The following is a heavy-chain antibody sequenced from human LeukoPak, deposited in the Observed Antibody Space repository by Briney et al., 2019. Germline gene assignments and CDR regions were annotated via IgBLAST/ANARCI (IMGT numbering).Heavy chain of an antibody. CDR3: ARVGRSLGKHFDY. J-gene: IGHJ4*02. D-gene: IGHD2-15*01. CDR1: GFTFSSYE. V-gene: IGHV3-48*03. CDR2: ISSSGSTI. Sequence: GGSLRLSCAASGFTFSSYEMNWVRQAPGKGLEWVSYISSSGSTIYYADSVKGRFTISRDNAKNSLYLQMNSLRAEDTAVYYCARVGRSLGKHFDYWGQGTLVTVSS.